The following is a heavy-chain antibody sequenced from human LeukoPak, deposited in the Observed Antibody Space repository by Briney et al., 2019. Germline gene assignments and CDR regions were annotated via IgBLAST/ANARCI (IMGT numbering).Heavy chain of an antibody. CDR1: GGSISSYY. CDR2: IYYSGST. V-gene: IGHV4-59*01. CDR3: ARANYGSHMDV. Sequence: SETLSLTCTVSGGSISSYYWSWIRQPPGKGLEWIGYIYYSGSTNYNPSLKGRVTISVDTSKNQFSLKLSSVTAADTAVYYCARANYGSHMDVWGKGTTVTISS. J-gene: IGHJ6*03. D-gene: IGHD3-10*01.